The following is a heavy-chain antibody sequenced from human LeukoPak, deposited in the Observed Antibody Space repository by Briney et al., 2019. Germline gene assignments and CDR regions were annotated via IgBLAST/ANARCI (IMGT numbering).Heavy chain of an antibody. CDR2: ISGSGGST. D-gene: IGHD4-17*01. Sequence: AGGSLRLSCAASGFTFSSYAMSWVRQAPGKGLEWVSAISGSGGSTYYAGSVKGRFTISRDNSKNTLYLQMNSLRAEDTAVYYCAKDGDYGDRLPQIYYYYYGMDVWGQGTTVTVSS. CDR3: AKDGDYGDRLPQIYYYYYGMDV. J-gene: IGHJ6*02. CDR1: GFTFSSYA. V-gene: IGHV3-23*01.